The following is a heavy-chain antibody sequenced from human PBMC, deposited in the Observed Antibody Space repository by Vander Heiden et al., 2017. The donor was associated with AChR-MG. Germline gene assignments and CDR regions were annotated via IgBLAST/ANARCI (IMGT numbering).Heavy chain of an antibody. CDR1: GGSFSGYY. D-gene: IGHD2-15*01. CDR2: INHSGST. Sequence: QVQLQQWGAGLLKPSEPLSLTFAVYGGSFSGYYWIWIRQPPGKGLEWIGEINHSGSTNYNPSLKSRVTISVDTSKNQFSLKLSSVTAADTAVYYCARGTRGGGYCSGGSCYFNWFDPWGQGTLVTVSS. J-gene: IGHJ5*02. CDR3: ARGTRGGGYCSGGSCYFNWFDP. V-gene: IGHV4-34*01.